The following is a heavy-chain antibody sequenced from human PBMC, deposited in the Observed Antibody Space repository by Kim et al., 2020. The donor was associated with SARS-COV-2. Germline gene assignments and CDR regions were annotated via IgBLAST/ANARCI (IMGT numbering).Heavy chain of an antibody. CDR2: T. CDR3: ARDGGDCSFDY. Sequence: TNYNPSLKGRVTMSVDTSKNQFSLKLSSVTAADTAVYYCARDGGDCSFDYWGQGTLVTVSS. J-gene: IGHJ4*02. V-gene: IGHV4-4*07. D-gene: IGHD2-21*02.